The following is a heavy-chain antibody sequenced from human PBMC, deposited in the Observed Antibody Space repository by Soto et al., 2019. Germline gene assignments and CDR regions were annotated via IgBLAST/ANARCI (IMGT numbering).Heavy chain of an antibody. J-gene: IGHJ4*02. D-gene: IGHD4-17*01. CDR2: IYYDGSNK. CDR3: ARVGGTVTSDY. Sequence: QVQLVESGGGVVQPGRSLRLSCAASGFAFSAYGMHWVRQAPGKGLEWVAMIYYDGSNKYYADSVKGRFTISRDNSKNTLYLQMSSLRAEDTALYHCARVGGTVTSDYWGQGTLVTVSS. CDR1: GFAFSAYG. V-gene: IGHV3-33*01.